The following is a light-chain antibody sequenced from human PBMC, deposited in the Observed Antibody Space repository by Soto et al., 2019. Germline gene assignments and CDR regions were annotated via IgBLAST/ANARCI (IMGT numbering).Light chain of an antibody. Sequence: DIVMTQSPLSLPVTPGEPASISCRSSQSLLHSNGYNYLDWYLQKPGQSPQLLIYLGSNRASGVPGRFSGSGSGKDFTLKISRVEAEDVGVYYCMQALQSPRTFGQGTKVEIK. CDR1: QSLLHSNGYNY. V-gene: IGKV2-28*01. J-gene: IGKJ1*01. CDR3: MQALQSPRT. CDR2: LGS.